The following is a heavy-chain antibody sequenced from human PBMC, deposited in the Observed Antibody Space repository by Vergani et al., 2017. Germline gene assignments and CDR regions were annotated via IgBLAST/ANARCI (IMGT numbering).Heavy chain of an antibody. J-gene: IGHJ6*02. Sequence: EVQLVESGGGIVKPGGSLRLSCVASGFSFRNAWMNWVRRTPGKGLEWVGRIKSTFDRGTTDYAGAGKARFTISRDDSKNTLFLQMNGLKTEDIGAYYCTTDHRCCGDSSCYWRRDHHYYGMDVWGQGTTVTVSS. D-gene: IGHD2-21*01. CDR3: TTDHRCCGDSSCYWRRDHHYYGMDV. V-gene: IGHV3-15*07. CDR1: GFSFRNAW. CDR2: IKSTFDRGTT.